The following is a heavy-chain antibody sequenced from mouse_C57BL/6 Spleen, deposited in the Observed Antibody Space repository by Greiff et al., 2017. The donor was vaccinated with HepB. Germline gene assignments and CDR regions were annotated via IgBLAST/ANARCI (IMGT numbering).Heavy chain of an antibody. CDR3: ARGLRRYAMDY. CDR1: GFTFSDYG. Sequence: EVKLVESGGGLVKPGGSLKLSCAASGFTFSDYGMHWVRQAPEKGLEWVAYISSGSSTIYYAETVKGRFTISRDNAKNTLFLQMTSLRSEDTAMYYCARGLRRYAMDYWGQGTSVTVSS. J-gene: IGHJ4*01. D-gene: IGHD2-4*01. CDR2: ISSGSSTI. V-gene: IGHV5-17*01.